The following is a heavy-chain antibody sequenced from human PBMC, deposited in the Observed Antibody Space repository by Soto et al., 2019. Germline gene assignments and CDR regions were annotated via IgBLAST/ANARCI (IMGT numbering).Heavy chain of an antibody. J-gene: IGHJ5*02. CDR3: ARGVVVAATFWFDP. CDR1: GGSISSGDYY. Sequence: KSSETLSLTCTVSGGSISSGDYYWSWIRQPPGKGLEWIGYIYYSGSTYYNPSLKSRVTISVDTSKNQFSLKLSSVTAADTAVYYCARGVVVAATFWFDPWGQGTLVTVSS. V-gene: IGHV4-30-4*01. CDR2: IYYSGST. D-gene: IGHD2-15*01.